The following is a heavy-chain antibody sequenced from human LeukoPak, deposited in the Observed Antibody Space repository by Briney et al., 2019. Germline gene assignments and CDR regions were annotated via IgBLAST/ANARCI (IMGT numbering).Heavy chain of an antibody. CDR3: AKIQVYYDILTGQYYFDY. Sequence: GGSLRLPCAASGFTFSSYAMSWVRQAPGKGLEWVSAISGSGGSTYYADSVKGRFTISRDNSKNTLYLQMNSLRAEDTAVYYCAKIQVYYDILTGQYYFDYWGQGTLVTVSS. CDR1: GFTFSSYA. J-gene: IGHJ4*02. D-gene: IGHD3-9*01. CDR2: ISGSGGST. V-gene: IGHV3-23*01.